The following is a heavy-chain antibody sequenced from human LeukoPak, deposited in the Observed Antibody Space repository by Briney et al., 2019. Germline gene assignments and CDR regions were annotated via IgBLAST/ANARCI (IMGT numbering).Heavy chain of an antibody. CDR3: AREKMEVGYYGLDV. D-gene: IGHD1-1*01. J-gene: IGHJ6*02. CDR1: GGTFDNSA. CDR2: IIPILNIP. Sequence: PVKVSAKPSGGTFDNSAINWLQQAPGQGLEWMGRIIPILNIPNYAQKLQGRVTIAADKSTSTAYMELSSLRSDDTAVYYCAREKMEVGYYGLDVWGQGTTVTVSS. V-gene: IGHV1-69*04.